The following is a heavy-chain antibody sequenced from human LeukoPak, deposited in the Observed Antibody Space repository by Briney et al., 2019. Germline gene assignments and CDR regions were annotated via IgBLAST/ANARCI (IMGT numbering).Heavy chain of an antibody. D-gene: IGHD3-16*02. J-gene: IGHJ4*02. CDR3: AKDRIPDGRYSIDY. V-gene: IGHV3-23*01. Sequence: PGGSLRLSCTASGFTFSTYAMNWVRQAPGKGLEWVAVIVGNGGGIHYADSVEGRFTISRDNYKNTVYLQMNSLRAEDAAVYYCAKDRIPDGRYSIDYWGQGTLVTVSS. CDR1: GFTFSTYA. CDR2: IVGNGGGI.